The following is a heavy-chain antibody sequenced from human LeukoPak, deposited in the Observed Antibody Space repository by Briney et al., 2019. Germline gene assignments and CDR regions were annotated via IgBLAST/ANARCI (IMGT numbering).Heavy chain of an antibody. CDR2: INPNSGGT. CDR1: GYTFTGYY. D-gene: IGHD3-16*01. J-gene: IGHJ4*02. Sequence: GASVKVSCKASGYTFTGYYMHWVRQAPGQGPEWMGWINPNSGGTNYAQKFQSRVTMTRDTSISTAYMELSRLRSDDTAVYYCARVRYRLAETYIDYWGQGTLVTVSS. CDR3: ARVRYRLAETYIDY. V-gene: IGHV1-2*02.